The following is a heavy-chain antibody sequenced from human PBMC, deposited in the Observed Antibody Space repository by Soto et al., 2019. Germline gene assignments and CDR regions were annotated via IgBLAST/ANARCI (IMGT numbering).Heavy chain of an antibody. CDR3: AKGVYCSGGSCYGEYYYYYGMDV. CDR2: ISGSGGST. J-gene: IGHJ6*02. Sequence: PGGSLRLSCAASGFTFSGYGMSWVRQSPGKGLEWVSAISGSGGSTYYADSVKGRFTISRDNSKNTLYLQMNSLRAEDTAVYYCAKGVYCSGGSCYGEYYYYYGMDVWGQGTTVTVSS. V-gene: IGHV3-23*01. D-gene: IGHD2-15*01. CDR1: GFTFSGYG.